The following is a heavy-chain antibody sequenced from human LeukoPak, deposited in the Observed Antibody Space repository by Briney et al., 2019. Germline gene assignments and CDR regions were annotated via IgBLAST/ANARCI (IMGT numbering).Heavy chain of an antibody. CDR3: ARGAIFGVVITRSAFDI. D-gene: IGHD3-3*01. J-gene: IGHJ3*02. V-gene: IGHV3-23*01. Sequence: HPGGSLRLSCAASGFTFSSYAMSWVRQAPGKGLEWVSAISGSGGSTYYADSVKGRFTISRDNSKNTLYLQMNSLRAEDTAVYYCARGAIFGVVITRSAFDIWGQGTMVTVSS. CDR1: GFTFSSYA. CDR2: ISGSGGST.